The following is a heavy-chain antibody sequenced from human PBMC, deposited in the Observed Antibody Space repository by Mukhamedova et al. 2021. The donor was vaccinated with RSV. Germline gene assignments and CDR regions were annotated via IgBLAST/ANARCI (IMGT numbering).Heavy chain of an antibody. J-gene: IGHJ4*02. Sequence: KTDGGTTDYAAPVKGRFTISRDDSKNTLFLQMNSLKTEDTAVYYCTTDPWLDLLDDWGKGTLGTGCS. D-gene: IGHD1-26*01. V-gene: IGHV3-15*01. CDR2: KTDGGTT. CDR3: TTDPWLDLLDD.